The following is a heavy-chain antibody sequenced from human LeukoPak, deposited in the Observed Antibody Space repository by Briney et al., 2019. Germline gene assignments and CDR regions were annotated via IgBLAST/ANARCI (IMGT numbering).Heavy chain of an antibody. Sequence: GGPLRISCAASGFMFDDYAMHWVRQVPGRGLEWVSLISGDGVSSFYADSVRGRFTISRDNNNNSLSLQMHSLTAEDTAFYYCAREQFSHTSNYFDNWGQGILVTVSS. V-gene: IGHV3-43*02. D-gene: IGHD5-24*01. CDR2: ISGDGVSS. CDR3: AREQFSHTSNYFDN. CDR1: GFMFDDYA. J-gene: IGHJ4*02.